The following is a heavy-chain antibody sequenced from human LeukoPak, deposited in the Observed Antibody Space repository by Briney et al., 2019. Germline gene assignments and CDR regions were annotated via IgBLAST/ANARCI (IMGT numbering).Heavy chain of an antibody. CDR1: GFTFSSYD. CDR2: ILYDGSNQ. D-gene: IGHD3-3*01. Sequence: GRSLRLSCAASGFTFSSYDIHWVRQDPGKGLEWVTIILYDGSNQYYADSVKGRFTISRDNSKNTVYLQMNSLTAEDTAVYYCARESSGGFDNWAQGTLVTVSS. J-gene: IGHJ4*02. CDR3: ARESSGGFDN. V-gene: IGHV3-33*05.